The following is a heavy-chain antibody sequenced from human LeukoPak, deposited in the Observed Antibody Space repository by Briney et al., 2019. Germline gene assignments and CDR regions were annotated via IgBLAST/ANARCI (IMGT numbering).Heavy chain of an antibody. CDR1: GFSFSSYE. CDR3: ARDSSSSAWRPNWRDL. J-gene: IGHJ5*02. CDR2: ISSSGGSI. D-gene: IGHD6-19*01. V-gene: IGHV3-48*03. Sequence: GGSLRLSCAASGFSFSSYEMNWVRQAPGKGLEWVSYISSSGGSIYYADSVKGRFTISRDNAKNSVFLQMNSLRAEDTAVYYCARDSSSSAWRPNWRDLWGQGTLVTVSS.